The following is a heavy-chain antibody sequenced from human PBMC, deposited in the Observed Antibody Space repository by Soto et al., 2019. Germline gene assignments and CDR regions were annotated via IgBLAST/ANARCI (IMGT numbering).Heavy chain of an antibody. J-gene: IGHJ3*02. CDR2: IYYSGST. Sequence: PSETLSLTCTGSGGSISSGGYYWSWIRQHPGKGLEWIGYIYYSGSTYYNPSLKSRVTISVDTSKNQFSLKLSSVTAADTAVYYWSIINYPGYSFDIWGQGTMVTVSS. CDR3: SIINYPGYSFDI. V-gene: IGHV4-31*03. D-gene: IGHD5-18*01. CDR1: GGSISSGGYY.